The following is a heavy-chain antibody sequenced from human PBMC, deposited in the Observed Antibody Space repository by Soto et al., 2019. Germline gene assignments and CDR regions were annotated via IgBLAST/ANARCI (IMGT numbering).Heavy chain of an antibody. J-gene: IGHJ4*02. V-gene: IGHV3-33*01. CDR2: IWYDGSKK. CDR3: VRDPSGSGWAFDY. D-gene: IGHD6-19*01. CDR1: GFTYSRDA. Sequence: QVQLVESGGGVVQPGRSLRLSCVASGFTYSRDAMHWVRQAPGKGLAWVAMIWYDGSKKYYTDSVKGRFTISRDNSRNTLDLQMNSLRAEDTAVYYCVRDPSGSGWAFDYWGQGTLVTVSS.